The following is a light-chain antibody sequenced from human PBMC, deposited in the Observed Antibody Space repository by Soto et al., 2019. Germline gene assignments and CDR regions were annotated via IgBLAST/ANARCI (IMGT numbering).Light chain of an antibody. CDR1: SSNIGSNY. CDR3: AAWDDSLSGPHWV. Sequence: QSVLTQPPSASGTPGQRVTISCSGSSSNIGSNYVYWYQQLPGTATKLLIYRNNQRPSGVPDRFSGSKSGTSASLAISGLRSDDEADYYCAAWDDSLSGPHWVFGGGTKLTVL. CDR2: RNN. V-gene: IGLV1-47*01. J-gene: IGLJ3*02.